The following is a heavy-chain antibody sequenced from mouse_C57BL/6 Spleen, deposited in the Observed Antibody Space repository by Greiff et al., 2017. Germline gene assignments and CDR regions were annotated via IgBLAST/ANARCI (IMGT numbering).Heavy chain of an antibody. Sequence: VQLQQSGAELVRPGASVKLSCTASGFNIKDAYMHWVKQRPEQGLEWIGWIDPENGDTESASKFQGKATLTANTSSNTAYLQLSSLTSEDTAVYYCYSNYLSYWGQGTLVTVSA. CDR2: IDPENGDT. J-gene: IGHJ3*01. CDR3: YSNYLSY. V-gene: IGHV14-4*01. D-gene: IGHD2-5*01. CDR1: GFNIKDAY.